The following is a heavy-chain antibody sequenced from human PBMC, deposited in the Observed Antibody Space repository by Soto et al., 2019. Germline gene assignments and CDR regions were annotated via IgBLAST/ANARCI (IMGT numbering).Heavy chain of an antibody. CDR1: GYTFTSYY. CDR2: INPDGGST. J-gene: IGHJ4*02. Sequence: QVQLVQSGAAVKKPGASVMLSCKASGYTFTSYYMHWVRQAPGQGLEWMGIINPDGGSTRYAQKFQGRVTMTRDTSTSTFYMELSSLRSEDTAVYYCAKAPRGGVIITTCSAHIDYWGQGTLVTVSS. V-gene: IGHV1-46*01. D-gene: IGHD3-3*01. CDR3: AKAPRGGVIITTCSAHIDY.